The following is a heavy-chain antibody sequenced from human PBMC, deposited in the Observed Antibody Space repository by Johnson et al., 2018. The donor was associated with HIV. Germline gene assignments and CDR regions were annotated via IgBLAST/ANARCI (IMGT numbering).Heavy chain of an antibody. CDR1: GFTFDDYG. V-gene: IGHV3-20*04. D-gene: IGHD4-17*01. J-gene: IGHJ3*02. CDR3: ARPGGDYSAFDI. CDR2: INWNGDST. Sequence: MLLVESGGGVVRPGGSLRLSCAASGFTFDDYGMNWVRQAPGKGLEWVSGINWNGDSTGYGDSVKGRFIISRDNDKNSLFLQVNSLRAEDTALYYCARPGGDYSAFDIWGQGTMVTVS.